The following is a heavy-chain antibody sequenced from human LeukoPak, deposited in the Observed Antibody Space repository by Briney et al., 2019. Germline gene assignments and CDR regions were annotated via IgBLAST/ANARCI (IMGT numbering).Heavy chain of an antibody. CDR2: INPNSGGT. Sequence: ASVRVSCKASGYTFTGYYMHWVRQAPGQGLEWMGWINPNSGGTNYAQKFQGRVTMTRDTFISTAYMELSRLRSDNTAVYYCARNQGALNDAFDIWGHGTMVTVSS. V-gene: IGHV1-2*02. D-gene: IGHD1-26*01. CDR3: ARNQGALNDAFDI. CDR1: GYTFTGYY. J-gene: IGHJ3*02.